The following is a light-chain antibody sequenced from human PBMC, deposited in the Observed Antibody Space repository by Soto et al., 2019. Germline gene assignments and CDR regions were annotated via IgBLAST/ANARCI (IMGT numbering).Light chain of an antibody. J-gene: IGLJ1*01. CDR1: SSDVGGYSY. Sequence: QSVLTQPASVSGSPGQSITISCTGTSSDVGGYSYVSWYQQLPGKAPKLMIYDVSDRPSGVSNRFSGSKSGNTASLTISGLQAEDEADYYCSSYTSSSLDVFGTGTKATVL. CDR3: SSYTSSSLDV. V-gene: IGLV2-14*01. CDR2: DVS.